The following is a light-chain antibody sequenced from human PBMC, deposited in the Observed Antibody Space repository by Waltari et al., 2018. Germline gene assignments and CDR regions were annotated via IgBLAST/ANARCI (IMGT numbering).Light chain of an antibody. V-gene: IGLV2-14*03. Sequence: QSALTQPASVSGSPGQSITISCIGTRSDIGGYDFVSWYQQHPDEVPKLLIHDVTNRPSGISDRFSGSKSGNTAALTISGLQAEDEADYYCSSFSGTATEVIFGGGTRLTVL. J-gene: IGLJ2*01. CDR2: DVT. CDR3: SSFSGTATEVI. CDR1: RSDIGGYDF.